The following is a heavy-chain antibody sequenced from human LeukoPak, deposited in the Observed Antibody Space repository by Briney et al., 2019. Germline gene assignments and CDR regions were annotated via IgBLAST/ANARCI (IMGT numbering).Heavy chain of an antibody. CDR2: INHSGST. Sequence: PSETLSLTCAVYGGSFSGYYWSWIRQPPGKGLEWIGEINHSGSTNYNPSLKSRVTISVDTSKNQFSLKLSSVTAADTAVYYCARGKEDLVLVPAVNGFDYWGQGTLVTVPS. CDR1: GGSFSGYY. CDR3: ARGKEDLVLVPAVNGFDY. D-gene: IGHD2-2*01. J-gene: IGHJ4*02. V-gene: IGHV4-34*01.